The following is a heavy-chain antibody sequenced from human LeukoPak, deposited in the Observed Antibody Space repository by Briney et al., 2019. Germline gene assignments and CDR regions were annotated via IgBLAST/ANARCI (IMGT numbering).Heavy chain of an antibody. V-gene: IGHV3-23*01. Sequence: GGSLRLSCAASGFTFSTYAMSWVRQAPGKGLEWVSGISGGGGSTYDADSVKGRFTISRDNSKNTLYLQMNSLRAEDTAVYYCASPYYYDSSGYYYGLDAFDIWGQGTMVTVSS. CDR1: GFTFSTYA. D-gene: IGHD3-22*01. CDR3: ASPYYYDSSGYYYGLDAFDI. J-gene: IGHJ3*02. CDR2: ISGGGGST.